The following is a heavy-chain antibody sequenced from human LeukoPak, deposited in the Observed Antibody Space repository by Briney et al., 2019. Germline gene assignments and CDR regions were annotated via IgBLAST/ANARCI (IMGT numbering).Heavy chain of an antibody. CDR3: ATKISGSYYEYIDY. Sequence: GGSLRLSCAASGCTFRTSEMNWVRQAPGKGLEWVSYISSSGTTIYYADSLKGRFTNSRDNAKNSLYLQMNSLRAEDTAVYYCATKISGSYYEYIDYWGQGTLVTVSS. CDR1: GCTFRTSE. D-gene: IGHD1-26*01. J-gene: IGHJ4*02. CDR2: ISSSGTTI. V-gene: IGHV3-48*03.